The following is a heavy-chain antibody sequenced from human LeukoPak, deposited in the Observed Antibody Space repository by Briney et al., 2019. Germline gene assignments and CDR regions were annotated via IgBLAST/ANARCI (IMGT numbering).Heavy chain of an antibody. D-gene: IGHD3-3*01. CDR1: GFTFDDYA. J-gene: IGHJ6*03. V-gene: IGHV3-9*01. CDR3: AKDMSGYPEGYVDV. Sequence: GRSLRLSCAASGFTFDDYAMHWVGQAPGKGLEWVSGISWNSGSIGYADSVKGRFTISRDNAKNSLYLQMNSLRAEDTALYYCAKDMSGYPEGYVDVWGKGTTVTVSS. CDR2: ISWNSGSI.